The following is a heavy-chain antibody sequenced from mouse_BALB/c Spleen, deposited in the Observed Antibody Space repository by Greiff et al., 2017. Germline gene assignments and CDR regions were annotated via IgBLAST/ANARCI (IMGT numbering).Heavy chain of an antibody. CDR2: ISSGGST. V-gene: IGHV5-6-5*01. CDR3: ARGGIYGYDGPYWYFDV. J-gene: IGHJ1*01. D-gene: IGHD2-2*01. CDR1: GFTFSSYA. Sequence: EVQLVESGGGLVKPGGSLKLSCAASGFTFSSYAMSWVRQTPEKRLEWVASISSGGSTYYPDSVKGRFTISRDNARNILYLQMSSLRSEDTAMYYCARGGIYGYDGPYWYFDVWGAGTTVTVSS.